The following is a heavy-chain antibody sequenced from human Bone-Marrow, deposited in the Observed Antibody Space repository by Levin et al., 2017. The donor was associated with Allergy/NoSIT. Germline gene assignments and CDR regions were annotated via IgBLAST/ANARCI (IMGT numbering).Heavy chain of an antibody. CDR3: SATWMS. Sequence: GGSLRLPCAGSGFNFSDAWMSWVRQAPGKGLEGVGRIKDKSDGETPDYAAPVKGRFTISRDESKNIVFLQMNSLKIEDTAVYFWSATWMSWGQGALVTVSS. CDR1: GFNFSDAW. J-gene: IGHJ1*01. V-gene: IGHV3-15*01. D-gene: IGHD2-2*03. CDR2: IKDKSDGETP.